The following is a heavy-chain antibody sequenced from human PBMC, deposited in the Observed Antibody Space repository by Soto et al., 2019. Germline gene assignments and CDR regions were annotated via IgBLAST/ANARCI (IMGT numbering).Heavy chain of an antibody. CDR2: ISYDGSNK. V-gene: IGHV3-30*18. CDR3: AKAFTVSGGREYYYGMDV. D-gene: IGHD3-10*01. CDR1: GFTFSSYG. J-gene: IGHJ6*02. Sequence: GGSLRLSCAASGFTFSSYGMHWVRQAPGKGLEWVAVISYDGSNKYYADSVKGRFTISRDNSKNTLYLQMNSLRAEDTAVYYCAKAFTVSGGREYYYGMDVWGQGTTVTVSS.